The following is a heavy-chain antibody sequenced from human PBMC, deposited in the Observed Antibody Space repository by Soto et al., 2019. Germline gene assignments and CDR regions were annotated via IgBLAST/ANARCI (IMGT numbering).Heavy chain of an antibody. J-gene: IGHJ5*02. Sequence: SETLSLTCAVSGGSISSSNWWSCVRQPPGKGLEWIGEIYHSGSTNYNPSLKSRVTISVNKSKNQFSLKLSSVTAADTAVYYCARGLGAAAEKFDPWGQGTLVTVSS. D-gene: IGHD6-13*01. CDR2: IYHSGST. V-gene: IGHV4-4*02. CDR1: GGSISSSNW. CDR3: ARGLGAAAEKFDP.